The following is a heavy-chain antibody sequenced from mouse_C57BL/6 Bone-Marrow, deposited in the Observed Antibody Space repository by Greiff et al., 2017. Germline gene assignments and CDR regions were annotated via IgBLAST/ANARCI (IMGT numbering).Heavy chain of an antibody. V-gene: IGHV1-18*01. CDR1: GYTFTDYN. J-gene: IGHJ2*01. CDR2: INPNNGGT. CDR3: ARRKDCVDY. Sequence: EVQLQQSGPELVKPGASVKIPCKASGYTFTDYNMDWVKQSHGKSLEWIGDINPNNGGTIYNQKFKGKATLTVDKSSSTAYMERRSLTSGDTAVYYCARRKDCVDYWGRGTTLTVSS.